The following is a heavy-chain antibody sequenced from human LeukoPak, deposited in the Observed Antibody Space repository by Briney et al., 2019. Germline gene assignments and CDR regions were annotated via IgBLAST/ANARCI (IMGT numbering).Heavy chain of an antibody. J-gene: IGHJ3*02. Sequence: ASVKVSCKASGYTFIGYYLHWVRQAPGQGLEWMGWINPNSGATDYALKFQDRVTMTRDTSISTAYMELSRLRSDDTAVYYCAPNFLRETAMEPDAFDIWGQGTMVTVSS. CDR1: GYTFIGYY. CDR3: APNFLRETAMEPDAFDI. CDR2: INPNSGAT. D-gene: IGHD2-21*02. V-gene: IGHV1-2*02.